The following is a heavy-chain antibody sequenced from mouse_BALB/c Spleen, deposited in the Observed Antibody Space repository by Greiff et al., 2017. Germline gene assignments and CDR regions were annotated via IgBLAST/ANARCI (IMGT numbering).Heavy chain of an antibody. D-gene: IGHD2-1*01. CDR2: INPSSGYT. CDR3: ARKDYGNYNAMDY. Sequence: VQLQESGAELARPGASVKMSCKASGYTFTSYTMHWVKQRPGQGLEWIGYINPSSGYTNYNQKFKDKATLTADKSSSTAYMQLSSLTSEDSAVYYCARKDYGNYNAMDYWGQGTSVTVSS. CDR1: GYTFTSYT. V-gene: IGHV1-4*01. J-gene: IGHJ4*01.